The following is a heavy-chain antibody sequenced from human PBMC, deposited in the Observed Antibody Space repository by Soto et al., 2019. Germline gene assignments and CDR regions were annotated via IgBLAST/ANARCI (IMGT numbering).Heavy chain of an antibody. Sequence: EVQLLESGGGLVQPGGSLRLSCAASGFTFSSYAMSWVRQAPGKGLEWVSAISGSGGSTYYADSVKGRFTISRDNSKNTLYLQMNSLRAEDTAVYYCALLLCSSTSCYDYWGQGTLVTVSS. J-gene: IGHJ4*02. D-gene: IGHD2-2*01. CDR2: ISGSGGST. V-gene: IGHV3-23*01. CDR3: ALLLCSSTSCYDY. CDR1: GFTFSSYA.